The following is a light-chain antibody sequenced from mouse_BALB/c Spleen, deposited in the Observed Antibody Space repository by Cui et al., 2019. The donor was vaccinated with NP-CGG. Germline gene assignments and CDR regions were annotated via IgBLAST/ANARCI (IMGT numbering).Light chain of an antibody. Sequence: QAVVTQESALTTSSGETVTLTCRSGTGAVTTSNYANWVQEKPNHLFTGLIGGTNNRPPGVPARFSGSLIGDKAALTITGAQTEDEAIYFCVLWYSNHWVFGGGTKLTVL. CDR1: TGAVTTSNY. CDR3: VLWYSNHWV. J-gene: IGLJ1*01. V-gene: IGLV1*01. CDR2: GTN.